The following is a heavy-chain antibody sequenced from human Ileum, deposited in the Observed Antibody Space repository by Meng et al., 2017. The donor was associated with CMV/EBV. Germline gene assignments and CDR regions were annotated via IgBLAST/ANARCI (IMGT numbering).Heavy chain of an antibody. CDR3: ARDKGGLGYDAFDI. CDR2: IYSGGST. J-gene: IGHJ3*02. D-gene: IGHD5-12*01. CDR1: GFAVSSNY. Sequence: AASGFAVSSNYMSWVRQAPGKGLEWVSVIYSGGSTYYADSVKGRFTISRDNSKNTLYLQMNNLRAEDTAVYYCARDKGGLGYDAFDIWGQGTMVTVSS. V-gene: IGHV3-53*01.